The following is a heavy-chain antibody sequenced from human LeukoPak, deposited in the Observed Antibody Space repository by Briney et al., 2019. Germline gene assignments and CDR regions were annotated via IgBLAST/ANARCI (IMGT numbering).Heavy chain of an antibody. CDR2: IRSKANSYAT. Sequence: GGSLRLSCAASGFTFSGSAIHWVRQASGKGLEWVGRIRSKANSYATEYAASVKGRFTISRDDPEKTAYLQMNSLKIENTAVYYCTRMGSGRSVDYWGQGTLVTVSS. V-gene: IGHV3-73*01. J-gene: IGHJ4*02. CDR1: GFTFSGSA. CDR3: TRMGSGRSVDY. D-gene: IGHD1-26*01.